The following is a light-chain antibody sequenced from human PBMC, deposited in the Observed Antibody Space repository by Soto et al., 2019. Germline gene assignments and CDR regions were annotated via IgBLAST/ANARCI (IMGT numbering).Light chain of an antibody. CDR3: QQYFDVPFT. J-gene: IGKJ4*01. CDR1: RSVLYKSNNKNH. Sequence: DIVRTQSPDSLAVSLGERATMNCKCSRSVLYKSNNKNHLAWYQQKPGQPPQLIIYWASTRESGVPERFSGSGSGTDFTLTISSLEAEDVAFYWCQQYFDVPFTFGGGTKVEL. CDR2: WAS. V-gene: IGKV4-1*01.